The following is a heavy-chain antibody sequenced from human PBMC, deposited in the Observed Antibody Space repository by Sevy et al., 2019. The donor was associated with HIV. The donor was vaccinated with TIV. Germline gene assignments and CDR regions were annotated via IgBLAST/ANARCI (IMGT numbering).Heavy chain of an antibody. J-gene: IGHJ5*02. CDR2: ISSSSSYT. D-gene: IGHD6-13*01. V-gene: IGHV3-11*06. CDR3: ARDGRSSSRDLSWFDP. CDR1: GFTFSDYY. Sequence: GGSLRLSCAASGFTFSDYYMSWIRQAPGKGLAWVSYISSSSSYTNYADSVKGRFTISRDNAKNSLYLQMNSLRAEDTAVYYCARDGRSSSRDLSWFDPWGQRTLVTVSS.